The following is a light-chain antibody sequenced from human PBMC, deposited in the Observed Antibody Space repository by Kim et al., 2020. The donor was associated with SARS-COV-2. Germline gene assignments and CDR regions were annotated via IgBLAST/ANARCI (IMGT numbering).Light chain of an antibody. Sequence: VSPGQTASITCSGDKLGDKYASWYQQKPGQSPVVVIYQDSKRPSGIPERFSGSNSGNTATQTITGTQAMDEADYYCQAWDTSTAVFGTGTKVTVL. V-gene: IGLV3-1*01. CDR3: QAWDTSTAV. CDR2: QDS. CDR1: KLGDKY. J-gene: IGLJ1*01.